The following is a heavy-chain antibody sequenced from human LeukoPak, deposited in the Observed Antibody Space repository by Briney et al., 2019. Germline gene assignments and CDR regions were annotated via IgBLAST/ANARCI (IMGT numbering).Heavy chain of an antibody. CDR1: GYSFSSYW. V-gene: IGHV5-51*01. Sequence: GESLKISWKGSGYSFSSYWIGWVRQMPGKGLEWMGIIFPGDSDAKYGPSFQGQVTISADKSISTPYLQWSSLKASDTAMYYCARPGIVGATYYFHYWGQGTLVTVSS. D-gene: IGHD1-26*01. CDR2: IFPGDSDA. J-gene: IGHJ4*02. CDR3: ARPGIVGATYYFHY.